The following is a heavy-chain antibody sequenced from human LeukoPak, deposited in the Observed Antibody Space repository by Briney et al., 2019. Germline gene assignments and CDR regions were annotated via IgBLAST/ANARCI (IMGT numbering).Heavy chain of an antibody. CDR2: ISGSGGST. V-gene: IGHV3-23*01. Sequence: GGSLRLSCAASGFTFSSYAMSWVRQAPGKGLEWVSAISGSGGSTYYADSVKGRFTISRDNSKNTLYLQMNSLRAEDTAVYYCARGLAAIEYFQHWGQGTLVTVSS. CDR1: GFTFSSYA. D-gene: IGHD5-18*01. J-gene: IGHJ1*01. CDR3: ARGLAAIEYFQH.